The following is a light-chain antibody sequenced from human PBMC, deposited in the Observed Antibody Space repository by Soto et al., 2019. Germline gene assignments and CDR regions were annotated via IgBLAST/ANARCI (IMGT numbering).Light chain of an antibody. CDR1: SSNIGSNT. CDR3: AAWDDSLNVV. CDR2: SNN. J-gene: IGLJ2*01. Sequence: SLLTQPPSASGTPGQRVTISCSGSSSNIGSNTVNWYQQLPGTAPKLLIHSNNQRPSGVPDRFSGSKSGTSASLAISGLQSEDEADYYCAAWDDSLNVVFGGGTQLTVL. V-gene: IGLV1-44*01.